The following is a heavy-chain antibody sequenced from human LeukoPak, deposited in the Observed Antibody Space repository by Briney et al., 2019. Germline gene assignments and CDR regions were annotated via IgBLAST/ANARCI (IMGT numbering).Heavy chain of an antibody. CDR1: GFTFTTYW. V-gene: IGHV3-7*01. Sequence: KPGGSLRLSCAASGFTFTTYWMTWVRQAPGKGLEWVANINQDGTEKYYVDSVKGRFTISRDNAKNSLCLQMNSLRVEDTAVYCCAKVAKYYYGSETYYFFEHWGQGTPVTASS. D-gene: IGHD3-10*01. CDR2: INQDGTEK. CDR3: AKVAKYYYGSETYYFFEH. J-gene: IGHJ4*02.